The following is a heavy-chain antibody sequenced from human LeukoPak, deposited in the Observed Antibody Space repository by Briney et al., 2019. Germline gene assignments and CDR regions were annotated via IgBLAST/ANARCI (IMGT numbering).Heavy chain of an antibody. D-gene: IGHD6-13*01. CDR1: EGTFSSYA. Sequence: SVKVSCKASEGTFSSYAISWVRQAPGQGLEWMGGIIPIFGTANYAQKFQGRVTITADESTSTAYMELSSLRSEDTAVYYCARDRIAAAGRGYYYYYGMDVWGKGTTVTVSS. V-gene: IGHV1-69*01. J-gene: IGHJ6*04. CDR2: IIPIFGTA. CDR3: ARDRIAAAGRGYYYYYGMDV.